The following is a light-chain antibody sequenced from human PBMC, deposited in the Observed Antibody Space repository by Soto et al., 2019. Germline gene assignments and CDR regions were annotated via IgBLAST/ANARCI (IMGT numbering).Light chain of an antibody. CDR1: QSVSSN. V-gene: IGKV3-15*01. CDR2: GAS. CDR3: QKLKKWFPKFN. Sequence: EIVMTQSPATLSVSPGERATLSCRASQSVSSNLAWYQQKPGQSPRLLIYGASTRATGIPARFSGSGSGTEFPPPNSRLQFEYFAIYYWQKLKKWFPKFNFGQGNQLGIK. J-gene: IGKJ2*01.